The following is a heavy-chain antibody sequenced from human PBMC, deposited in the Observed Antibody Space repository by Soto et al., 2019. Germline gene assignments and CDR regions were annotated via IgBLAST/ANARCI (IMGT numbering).Heavy chain of an antibody. CDR3: ARRGTIGAYNWFDP. CDR1: GGSFSGYY. V-gene: IGHV4-34*01. J-gene: IGHJ5*02. CDR2: INHSGST. Sequence: QVQLQQWGAGLLKPSETLSLTCAVYGGSFSGYYWSWIRQPPGKGLEWIGEINHSGSTNYNPSLKSRVTISVDTSKNQFSLKLSSVTAADTAVYYCARRGTIGAYNWFDPWGQGTLGTVSS. D-gene: IGHD3-16*01.